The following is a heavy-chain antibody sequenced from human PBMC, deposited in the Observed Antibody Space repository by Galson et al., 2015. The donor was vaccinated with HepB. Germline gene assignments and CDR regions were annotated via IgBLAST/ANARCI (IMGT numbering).Heavy chain of an antibody. J-gene: IGHJ6*02. Sequence: SLRLPCAASGFTFSSYGMQWVRQPPGKGLEWVAVISYDGSNEYYADSVKGRFTISRDNSKNTLYLQMNSLREEDTAVYYCAKGSVGATMGYYYYGMDVWGQGTTVTVSS. CDR1: GFTFSSYG. CDR3: AKGSVGATMGYYYYGMDV. CDR2: ISYDGSNE. D-gene: IGHD1-26*01. V-gene: IGHV3-30*18.